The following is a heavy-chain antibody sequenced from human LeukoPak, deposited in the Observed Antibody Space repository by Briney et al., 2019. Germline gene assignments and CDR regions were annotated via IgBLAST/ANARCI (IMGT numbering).Heavy chain of an antibody. V-gene: IGHV1-69*13. J-gene: IGHJ4*02. CDR1: GGTFSDHI. CDR2: ISPLLGAS. Sequence: ASVKVSCKASGGTFSDHIIFWVRQAPGQGLEWMGGISPLLGASNHTQKFQDRVRITADESASTAYMELSNLRSADTAVNYWATYDILTGFDYWGQGTLVTVSS. D-gene: IGHD3-9*01. CDR3: ATYDILTGFDY.